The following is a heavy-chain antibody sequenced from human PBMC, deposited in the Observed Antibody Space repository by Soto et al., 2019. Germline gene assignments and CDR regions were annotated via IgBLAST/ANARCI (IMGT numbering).Heavy chain of an antibody. CDR2: ISFSDGAT. J-gene: IGHJ2*01. CDR1: GFTFSSYA. Sequence: EEQLLESGGGLIQPGGSLRLACAASGFTFSSYAMTWVRQAPGKGLEWVSSISFSDGATYYADSVKGRLTISRDNSKNTLFLQMNSLRVEDTAVYYCVKDDRILGRRYFDLWGRGTLVTVSS. D-gene: IGHD2-15*01. V-gene: IGHV3-23*01. CDR3: VKDDRILGRRYFDL.